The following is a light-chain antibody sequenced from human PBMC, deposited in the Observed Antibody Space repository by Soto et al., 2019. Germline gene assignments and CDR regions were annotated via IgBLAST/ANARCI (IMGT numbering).Light chain of an antibody. J-gene: IGKJ4*01. CDR3: QHRYNWPLT. Sequence: EVVFTQSPGTLSLSPGERATLSCRASHSVSNNFLAWYQQKPGQAPRLLISGASSRATGIPDRFSGSGSGTDFTLTIDTLESEDFAIYYCQHRYNWPLTFGAGTKVDIK. CDR2: GAS. CDR1: HSVSNNF. V-gene: IGKV3D-20*02.